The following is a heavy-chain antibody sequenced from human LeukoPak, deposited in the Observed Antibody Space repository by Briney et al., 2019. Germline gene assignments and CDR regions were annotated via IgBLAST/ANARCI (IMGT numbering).Heavy chain of an antibody. D-gene: IGHD5-18*01. CDR2: ISYIGTT. V-gene: IGHV4-39*01. CDR1: SGSISSSSYY. CDR3: ARSRGYSYGTTFLDY. Sequence: SETLSLTCTVSSGSISSSSYYWGWIRQPPGKGLEWIGSISYIGTTYYNPSLKSRVTISVDTSKNQFSLKLSSVTAADTAVYYCARSRGYSYGTTFLDYWGQGTLVTVSS. J-gene: IGHJ4*02.